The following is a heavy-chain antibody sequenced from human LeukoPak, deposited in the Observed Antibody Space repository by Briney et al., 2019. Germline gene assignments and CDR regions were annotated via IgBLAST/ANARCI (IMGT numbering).Heavy chain of an antibody. V-gene: IGHV6-1*01. Sequence: SQTLSLTCAISGDSVYSNSAAWNWIRQSPSRGLEWLGRTYYRSKWYNDYAVSVKSRITVNPDTSKNQFSLQLNSVTPEDTAVYYCAREYQLLGRSYGAFDIWGQGTMVTVSS. D-gene: IGHD2-2*01. CDR3: AREYQLLGRSYGAFDI. CDR1: GDSVYSNSAA. CDR2: TYYRSKWYN. J-gene: IGHJ3*02.